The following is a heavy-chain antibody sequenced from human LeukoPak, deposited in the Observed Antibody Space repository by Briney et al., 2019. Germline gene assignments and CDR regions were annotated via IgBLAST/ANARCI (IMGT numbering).Heavy chain of an antibody. D-gene: IGHD6-19*01. J-gene: IGHJ4*02. CDR3: ARDLAGYSSGWAFDY. CDR1: GGSIKSYY. Sequence: PSETLSLTCTVSGGSIKSYYWTWIRQPAGKGLEWIGRIYTSGATDCNPSLKSRVTMSVDTSKNQFSLNLNSVTAADTALYYCARDLAGYSSGWAFDYWGQGILVTVSS. V-gene: IGHV4-4*07. CDR2: IYTSGAT.